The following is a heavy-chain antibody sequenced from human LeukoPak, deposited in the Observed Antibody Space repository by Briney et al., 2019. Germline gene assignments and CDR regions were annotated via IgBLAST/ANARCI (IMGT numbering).Heavy chain of an antibody. D-gene: IGHD1-26*01. Sequence: GGSLRLSCAASGFTFSSYAMRWVRQAPGKGLEWVSAISGSGGSTYYADSVKGRFTISRDNSKNTLYLQMNSLRAEDTAVYYCANELSGSYTPFQHWGQGTLVTVSS. CDR3: ANELSGSYTPFQH. V-gene: IGHV3-23*01. J-gene: IGHJ1*01. CDR2: ISGSGGST. CDR1: GFTFSSYA.